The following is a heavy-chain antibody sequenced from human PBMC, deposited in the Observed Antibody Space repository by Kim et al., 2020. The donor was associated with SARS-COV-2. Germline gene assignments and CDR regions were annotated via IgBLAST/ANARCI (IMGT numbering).Heavy chain of an antibody. Sequence: SETLSLTCTVSGGSISSGGYYWSWIRQHPGKGLEWIGYIYYSGSTYYNPSLKSRVTISVDTSKNQFSLKLSSVTAADTAVYYCASSTTSSGWHGYRDYWGQGTLVTVSS. CDR3: ASSTTSSGWHGYRDY. CDR1: GGSISSGGYY. J-gene: IGHJ4*02. D-gene: IGHD6-19*01. CDR2: IYYSGST. V-gene: IGHV4-31*03.